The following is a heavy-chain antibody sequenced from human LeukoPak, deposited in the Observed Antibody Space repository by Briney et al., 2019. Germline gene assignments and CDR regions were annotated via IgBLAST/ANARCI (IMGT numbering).Heavy chain of an antibody. J-gene: IGHJ4*02. V-gene: IGHV4-31*02. Sequence: SWIRQHPGKGLEWIGYIYYSGSTYYNPSLRSRVTISVDTSTNQFSLRLSSVTAADTAVYYCATRDCSGGGCYYYWGQGTLVTVSS. D-gene: IGHD2-15*01. CDR2: IYYSGST. CDR3: ATRDCSGGGCYYY.